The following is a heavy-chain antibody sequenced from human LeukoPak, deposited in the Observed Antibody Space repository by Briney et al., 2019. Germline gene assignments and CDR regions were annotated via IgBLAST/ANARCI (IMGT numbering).Heavy chain of an antibody. Sequence: ASVKVSCKASGYTFTSYDINWVRQATGQGLEWMGWMNPNSGNTGYAQKFQGRVTITRNTSISTAYMELSSLRSEDTAVYYCAADANPNHRRYDYVWGSYRYYMDVWGKGTTVTISS. D-gene: IGHD3-16*02. V-gene: IGHV1-8*03. CDR3: AADANPNHRRYDYVWGSYRYYMDV. CDR1: GYTFTSYD. J-gene: IGHJ6*03. CDR2: MNPNSGNT.